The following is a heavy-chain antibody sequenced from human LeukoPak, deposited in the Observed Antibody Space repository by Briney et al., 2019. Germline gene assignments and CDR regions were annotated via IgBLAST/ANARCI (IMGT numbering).Heavy chain of an antibody. D-gene: IGHD3-22*01. CDR3: ARDFHRRLYDSSGYYPY. CDR1: GFTFSSYG. CDR2: IRYDGSNK. V-gene: IGHV3-30*02. Sequence: GGSLRLSCAASGFTFSSYGMHWVRQAPGKGLEWVAFIRYDGSNKYYADSVKGRFTISRDNAKNSLYLQMNSLRAEDTAVYYCARDFHRRLYDSSGYYPYWGQGTLVTVSS. J-gene: IGHJ4*02.